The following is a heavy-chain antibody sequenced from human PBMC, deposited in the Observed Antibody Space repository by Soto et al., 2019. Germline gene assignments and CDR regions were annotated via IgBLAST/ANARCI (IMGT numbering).Heavy chain of an antibody. CDR2: IYYSGST. CDR1: GGSISSGGYY. V-gene: IGHV4-31*03. D-gene: IGHD3-10*01. CDR3: ARDSCGSGSPRHYYYGMDV. Sequence: PSETLSLTCTVSGGSISSGGYYWSWIRQHPGKGLEWIGYIYYSGSTYYNPSLKSRVTISVDTSKNQFSLKLSSVTAADTAVYYCARDSCGSGSPRHYYYGMDVWGQGTTVTVYS. J-gene: IGHJ6*02.